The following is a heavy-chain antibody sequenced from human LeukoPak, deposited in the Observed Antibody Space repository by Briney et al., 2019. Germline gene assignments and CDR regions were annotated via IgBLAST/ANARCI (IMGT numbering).Heavy chain of an antibody. CDR2: IHSDGIGT. J-gene: IGHJ4*02. CDR1: SFTFSSCW. V-gene: IGHV3-74*01. CDR3: ARDQGSFDY. Sequence: PGGSLRLSCAASSFTFSSCWMHWSRQAPGKGLVWVSRIHSDGIGTSYADSVRGRFIISRDNAKNTLYRQMNSLRAEDTAVYYCARDQGSFDYWGQGTLVTVSS.